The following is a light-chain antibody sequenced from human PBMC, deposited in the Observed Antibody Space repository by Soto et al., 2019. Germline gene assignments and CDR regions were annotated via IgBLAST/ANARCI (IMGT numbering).Light chain of an antibody. Sequence: QSVLTQPPSASGTPGQRVTISCSGSSSNIGSNYVYWYQQLPGTAPKLLIYRNNQRPSGVPDRFSGATSGTSASLAISGLRSEDEADYYCAAWDDSLSARVVFGGGTKLTVL. CDR3: AAWDDSLSARVV. J-gene: IGLJ2*01. CDR1: SSNIGSNY. CDR2: RNN. V-gene: IGLV1-47*01.